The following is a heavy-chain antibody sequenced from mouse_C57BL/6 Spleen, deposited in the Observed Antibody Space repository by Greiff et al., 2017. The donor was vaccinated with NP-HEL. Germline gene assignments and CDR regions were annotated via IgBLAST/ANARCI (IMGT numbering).Heavy chain of an antibody. Sequence: EVNVVESGGGLVKPGGSLKLSCAASGFTFSSYAMSWVRQTPEKRLEWVATISDGGSYTYYPDNVKGRFTISRDNAKNNLYLQMSHLKSEDTAMYYCARGDYSKGYFDYWGQGTTLTVSS. CDR2: ISDGGSYT. D-gene: IGHD2-5*01. J-gene: IGHJ2*01. V-gene: IGHV5-4*03. CDR3: ARGDYSKGYFDY. CDR1: GFTFSSYA.